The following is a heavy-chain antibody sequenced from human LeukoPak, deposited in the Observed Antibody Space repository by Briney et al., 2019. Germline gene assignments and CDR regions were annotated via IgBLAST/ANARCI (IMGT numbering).Heavy chain of an antibody. V-gene: IGHV1-8*01. D-gene: IGHD3-22*01. CDR3: ARGHWRDYYDSSGYTHPIDY. Sequence: ASVKVSCKAAGYTFTSYDINWVRQAPGQGLEWMGWMNPNSGNTGYAQKFQGRVTMTRNTAISTAYMELSSLRSEDTAVYYCARGHWRDYYDSSGYTHPIDYWGQGTLVTVSS. J-gene: IGHJ4*02. CDR2: MNPNSGNT. CDR1: GYTFTSYD.